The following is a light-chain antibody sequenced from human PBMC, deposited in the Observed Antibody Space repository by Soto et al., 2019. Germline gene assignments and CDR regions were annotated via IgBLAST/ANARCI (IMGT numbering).Light chain of an antibody. V-gene: IGLV1-40*01. Sequence: QSVLTQPPSVSGAPGQRVTISCTWSSSNIGAGYDVHWYQQLPGTAPKLLIYGNNNQPSGVPDRFSGSKSGISAYLAITGLQAEDEADYYCQSYDSSLSGSVFGGGTQLTVL. CDR3: QSYDSSLSGSV. CDR1: SSNIGAGYD. CDR2: GNN. J-gene: IGLJ3*02.